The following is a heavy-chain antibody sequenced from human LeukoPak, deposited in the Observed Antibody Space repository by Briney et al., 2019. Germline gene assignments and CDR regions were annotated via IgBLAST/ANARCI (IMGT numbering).Heavy chain of an antibody. CDR1: GGTFSSYA. J-gene: IGHJ5*02. D-gene: IGHD2-2*02. Sequence: SVKVSCKASGGTFSSYAISWVRQAPGQGLEWMGGIIPIFGTANYAQKFQGRVTITTDESTSTAYMELSSLRSEDTAVYYCAREVSAAISPLNWSDPWGQGTLVTVSS. CDR2: IIPIFGTA. CDR3: AREVSAAISPLNWSDP. V-gene: IGHV1-69*05.